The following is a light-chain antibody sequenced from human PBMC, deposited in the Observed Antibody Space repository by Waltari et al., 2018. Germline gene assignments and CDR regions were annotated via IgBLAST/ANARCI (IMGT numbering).Light chain of an antibody. CDR1: SSDVGTYNY. V-gene: IGLV2-14*01. J-gene: IGLJ1*01. CDR3: SSYTTSSFYV. CDR2: EFS. Sequence: QSALTQPASVSGSPGQSITISCTGASSDVGTYNYVSWYQQHPGKAPKLMIYEFSNRPSGVSNRFSGSKSGNTASLTISGLQAEDEADYFCSSYTTSSFYVFGTGTKVTVL.